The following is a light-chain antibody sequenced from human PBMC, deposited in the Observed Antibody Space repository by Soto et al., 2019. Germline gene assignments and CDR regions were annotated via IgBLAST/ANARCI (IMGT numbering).Light chain of an antibody. V-gene: IGKV3-20*01. CDR3: QQYASSPLT. CDR1: QSVSSSY. Sequence: EIVLTQSPGTLSLSPGERATLSCRASQSVSSSYLAWYQQKPCQAPSLLIYGASSRATGIPDRISGSGSGTEINLTISRLETEDFVLYYRQQYASSPLTFGPGTKVDIK. CDR2: GAS. J-gene: IGKJ3*01.